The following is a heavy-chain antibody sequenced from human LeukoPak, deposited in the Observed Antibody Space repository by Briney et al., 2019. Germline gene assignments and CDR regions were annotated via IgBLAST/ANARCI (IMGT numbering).Heavy chain of an antibody. CDR2: INYSGST. CDR1: GGSISSSSYY. CDR3: ARGYCSGGSCYSSYYYSYMDV. J-gene: IGHJ6*03. Sequence: SETLSLTCTVSGGSISSSSYYWGWIRQPPGKGLEWIGSINYSGSTYYNPSLKSRVTISVDRSENQFSLKLSSVTAADTAVYYCARGYCSGGSCYSSYYYSYMDVWGKGTTVTVSS. D-gene: IGHD2-15*01. V-gene: IGHV4-39*07.